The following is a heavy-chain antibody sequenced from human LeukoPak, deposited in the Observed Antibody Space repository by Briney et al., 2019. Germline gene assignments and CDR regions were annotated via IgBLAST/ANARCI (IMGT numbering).Heavy chain of an antibody. CDR1: GFTFSDYW. Sequence: GGSLRLTCAASGFTFSDYWMSWIRQTAGKGLEWVANIDPDGSGIYYVDSVKGRITISRDNAKSSLYLQMSSLRAEDTAVYYCAPGGGAFWGQGTLVTVSS. D-gene: IGHD2-15*01. J-gene: IGHJ4*02. CDR2: IDPDGSGI. CDR3: APGGGAF. V-gene: IGHV3-7*03.